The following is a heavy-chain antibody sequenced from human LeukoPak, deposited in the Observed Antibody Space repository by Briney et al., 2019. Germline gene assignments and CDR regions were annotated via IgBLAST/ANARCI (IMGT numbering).Heavy chain of an antibody. J-gene: IGHJ4*02. V-gene: IGHV3-21*01. CDR2: ISSSSSYI. CDR3: SRDAKEGYYYAY. Sequence: PGGSLRLSCAASGFTFSSYSMNWVRQAPGKGLEWVSSISSSSSYIYYADSVKGRFTISRDNAKNSLYLQMNSLRAEDTAVCYCSRDAKEGYYYAYSGQGTLVTVSP. CDR1: GFTFSSYS. D-gene: IGHD3-10*01.